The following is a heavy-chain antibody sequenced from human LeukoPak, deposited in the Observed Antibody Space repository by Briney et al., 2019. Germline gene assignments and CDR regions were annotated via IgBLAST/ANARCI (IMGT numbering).Heavy chain of an antibody. CDR1: GFTFSSYS. CDR3: AREKVTTDNYYYMDV. Sequence: GGSLRLSCAASGFTFSSYSMNWVRQAPGKGLEWVSSISSSSSYIYYADSVKGRFTISRDNAKNTLYLQMNSLRAEDTALYYCAREKVTTDNYYYMDVWGKGTTVTVSS. V-gene: IGHV3-21*04. CDR2: ISSSSSYI. J-gene: IGHJ6*03. D-gene: IGHD4-11*01.